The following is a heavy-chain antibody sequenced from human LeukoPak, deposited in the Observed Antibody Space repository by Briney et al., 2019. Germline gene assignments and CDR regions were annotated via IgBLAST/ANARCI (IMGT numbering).Heavy chain of an antibody. D-gene: IGHD1-26*01. Sequence: SETLSLTCTVSGGSISSYYWSWIRRPPGKGLEWIGYIYYSGSTKYNPSLKSRVTISVDMSKNQFSLKLSSVTAADTAVYYCARGGPVGSWFDSWGQGTLVSVSS. V-gene: IGHV4-59*01. CDR2: IYYSGST. CDR3: ARGGPVGSWFDS. J-gene: IGHJ5*01. CDR1: GGSISSYY.